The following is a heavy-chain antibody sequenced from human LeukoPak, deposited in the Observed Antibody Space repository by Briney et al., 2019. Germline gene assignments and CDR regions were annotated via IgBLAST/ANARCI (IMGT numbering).Heavy chain of an antibody. CDR2: IIPIFGTA. D-gene: IGHD6-19*01. CDR3: ARVGYSSGWYFDY. CDR1: GGTFSSYA. V-gene: IGHV1-69*01. Sequence: ASVKVSCRASGGTFSSYAISWVRQAPGQGLEWMGGIIPIFGTANYAQKFQGRVTITADESTSTAYMELSSLRSEDTAVYYCARVGYSSGWYFDYWGQGTLVTVSS. J-gene: IGHJ4*02.